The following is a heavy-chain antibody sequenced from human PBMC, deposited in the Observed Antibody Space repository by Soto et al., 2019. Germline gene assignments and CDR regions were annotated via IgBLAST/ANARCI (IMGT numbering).Heavy chain of an antibody. D-gene: IGHD3-16*02. V-gene: IGHV3-21*01. J-gene: IGHJ4*02. Sequence: GGSLRLSCAASGFTFSSYSMNWVRQAPGKGLEWVSSISSSSSYIYYADSVKGRFTISRDNAKNSLYLQMNSLRAEDTAVYYCARDYVITFGGVIVIPYDYWGQGTLVTVSS. CDR2: ISSSSSYI. CDR1: GFTFSSYS. CDR3: ARDYVITFGGVIVIPYDY.